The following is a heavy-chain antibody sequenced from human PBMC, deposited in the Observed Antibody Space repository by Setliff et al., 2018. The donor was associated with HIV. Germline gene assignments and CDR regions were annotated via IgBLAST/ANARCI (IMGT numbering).Heavy chain of an antibody. CDR2: IYYSGST. Sequence: PSETLSLTCTVSGGSISGYYWSWIRQPPGKGLEWIGYIYYSGSTNYNPSLKSRVTISVDTSKNQFSLKLTSVTPADTAVYYCASGEYSYGYRFDYWGQGTLVTVSS. CDR1: GGSISGYY. V-gene: IGHV4-59*01. CDR3: ASGEYSYGYRFDY. D-gene: IGHD5-18*01. J-gene: IGHJ4*02.